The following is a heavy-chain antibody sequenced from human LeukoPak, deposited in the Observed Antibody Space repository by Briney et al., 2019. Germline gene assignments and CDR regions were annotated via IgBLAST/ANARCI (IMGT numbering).Heavy chain of an antibody. CDR3: ARGGLSGGGDYDDYYYYYYMDV. CDR2: ISSSSSYI. D-gene: IGHD4-17*01. V-gene: IGHV3-21*01. J-gene: IGHJ6*03. Sequence: AGGSLRLSCAASEFTFSSYSMNWVRQAPGKGLEWVSSISSSSSYIYYADSVKGRFTISRDNAKNSLYLQMNSLRAEDTAVYYCARGGLSGGGDYDDYYYYYYMDVWGKGTTVTVSS. CDR1: EFTFSSYS.